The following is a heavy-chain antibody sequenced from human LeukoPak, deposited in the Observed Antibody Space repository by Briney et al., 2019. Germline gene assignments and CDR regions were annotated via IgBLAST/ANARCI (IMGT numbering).Heavy chain of an antibody. J-gene: IGHJ4*02. CDR2: IKQDGSEK. V-gene: IGHV3-7*01. Sequence: GGSLRLSCAASGFTFSNSGMSWVRQAPGKGLEWVANIKQDGSEKYYVDSVKGRFTISRDNAKNSLYLQMNSLRAEDTAVYYCARDFEYSSSYYFDYWGQGTLVTVSS. CDR3: ARDFEYSSSYYFDY. D-gene: IGHD6-6*01. CDR1: GFTFSNSG.